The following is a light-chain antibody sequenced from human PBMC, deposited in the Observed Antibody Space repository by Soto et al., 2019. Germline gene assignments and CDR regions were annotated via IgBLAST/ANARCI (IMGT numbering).Light chain of an antibody. V-gene: IGKV3-20*01. CDR1: QSVSRY. CDR2: GAS. CDR3: QQYGSSPIT. Sequence: IVMTQSPATLSVSPGERATLSCRASQSVSRYLAWYQQKPGQAPRLLIYGASSRATGIPDRFSGSGSGTDFTLTISRLEPEDFAVYYCQQYGSSPITSGQGARLEIK. J-gene: IGKJ5*01.